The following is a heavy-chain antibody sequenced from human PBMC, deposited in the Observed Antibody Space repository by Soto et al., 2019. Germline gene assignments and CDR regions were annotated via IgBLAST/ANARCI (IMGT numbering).Heavy chain of an antibody. J-gene: IGHJ5*02. CDR2: IYTSGST. CDR3: ARDSGEDIVVVPADNNWFDP. CDR1: GGSISSYY. D-gene: IGHD2-2*01. V-gene: IGHV4-4*07. Sequence: SETLSLTCTVSGGSISSYYWSWIQQPAGKGLEWIGRIYTSGSTNYNPSLKSRVTMSVDTSKNQFSLKLSSVTAADTAVYYCARDSGEDIVVVPADNNWFDPWGQGTLVTVSS.